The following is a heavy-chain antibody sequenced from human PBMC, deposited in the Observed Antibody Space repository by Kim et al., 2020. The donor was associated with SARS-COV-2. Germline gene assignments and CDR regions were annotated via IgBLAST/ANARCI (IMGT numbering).Heavy chain of an antibody. CDR3: ARGPLGGGGYWGDYFDC. J-gene: IGHJ4*01. CDR1: GFTFSRHW. Sequence: GGYLRLSCAASGFTFSRHWMHWVRQAPGKGLVWVSRIKSDGITTDYADSVKGRFTISRDNAKNSLYLQMDSLRADDTAVYYCARGPLGGGGYWGDYFDC. CDR2: IKSDGITT. D-gene: IGHD2-8*02. V-gene: IGHV3-74*01.